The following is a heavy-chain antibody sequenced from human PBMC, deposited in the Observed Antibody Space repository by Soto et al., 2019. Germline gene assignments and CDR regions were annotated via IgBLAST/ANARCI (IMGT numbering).Heavy chain of an antibody. D-gene: IGHD3-10*01. CDR3: ASDSFRYYYGSGSYCMDV. CDR2: INPNSGGT. Sequence: ASVKVSCKASGYTFTGYYMHWVRQAPGQGLEWMGWINPNSGGTNYAQKFQGWVTMTRDTSISTAYMELSRLRSDDTAVYYCASDSFRYYYGSGSYCMDVWGQGTTVTVSS. J-gene: IGHJ6*02. V-gene: IGHV1-2*04. CDR1: GYTFTGYY.